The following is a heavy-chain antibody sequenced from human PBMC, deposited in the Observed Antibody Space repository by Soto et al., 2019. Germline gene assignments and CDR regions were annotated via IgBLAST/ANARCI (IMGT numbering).Heavy chain of an antibody. D-gene: IGHD1-26*01. CDR3: ATWEERYFQD. Sequence: QVQLVESGGGVVQPGRSLRLSCAASGFTFNSFPMHWVRQAPGKGLEWVAVISHDGSHKYSADSVKGRFTISRDDSKNTLYLQMSSLRVEDTAIYYCATWEERYFQDWGQGTLVTVSS. V-gene: IGHV3-30-3*01. CDR1: GFTFNSFP. J-gene: IGHJ1*01. CDR2: ISHDGSHK.